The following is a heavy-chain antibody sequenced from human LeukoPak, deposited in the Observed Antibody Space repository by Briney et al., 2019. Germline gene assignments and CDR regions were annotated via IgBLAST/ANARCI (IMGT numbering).Heavy chain of an antibody. D-gene: IGHD2-2*01. J-gene: IGHJ4*02. V-gene: IGHV3-74*01. CDR3: VSFYETY. CDR1: GNYW. Sequence: GGSLRLSCAASGNYWMHWVRQAPGKGLVWVSHINGDGSWTTYADSVKGRFTISNDNAKNTVYLQMNNLRAEDTAVYYCVSFYETYWGRGTLVTVSS. CDR2: INGDGSWT.